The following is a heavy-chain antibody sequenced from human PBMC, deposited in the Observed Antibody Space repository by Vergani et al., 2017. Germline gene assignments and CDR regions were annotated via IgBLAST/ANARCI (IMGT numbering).Heavy chain of an antibody. V-gene: IGHV3-23*01. CDR3: AKGEDGWT. CDR2: ISARYPST. CDR1: GFTFSACP. Sequence: EVQLLQSGGGVIQPGGSVRLSCAASGFTFSACPMTWVRQAPGKGLEWVSAISARYPSTYYADSVKGRFTISRDNSKNMLYLQMNSLRAEDTAVYYCAKGEDGWTWGQGTLVTVSS. J-gene: IGHJ5*02. D-gene: IGHD5-24*01.